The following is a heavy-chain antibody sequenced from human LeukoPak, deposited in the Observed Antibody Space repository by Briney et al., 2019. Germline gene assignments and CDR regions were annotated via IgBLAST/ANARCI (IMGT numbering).Heavy chain of an antibody. J-gene: IGHJ4*02. CDR2: INHSGST. CDR3: VRPESAGTKYRFDY. CDR1: GGSFSGYY. V-gene: IGHV4-34*01. Sequence: SETLSLTCAVYGGSFSGYYRSWIRQPPGKGLEWIGEINHSGSTNYNPSLESRVTISVDTSKNHVSLNLTSVTAADTAVYYCVRPESAGTKYRFDYWGQGALVTVSS. D-gene: IGHD1-1*01.